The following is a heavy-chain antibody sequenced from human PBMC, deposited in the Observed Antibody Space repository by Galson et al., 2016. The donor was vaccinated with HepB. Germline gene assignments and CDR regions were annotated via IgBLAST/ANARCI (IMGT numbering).Heavy chain of an antibody. D-gene: IGHD2-8*01. Sequence: QSGAEVTKPGESLKISCKGFGYNFTNYWIAWVRQMPGKGLEWMAITHPGDSDTRCSPSFQGQVTISVDKSISTAFLQWSSLKASDTGMYYGARQQWAQGPDDAFDIWGQGTMVTVSS. V-gene: IGHV5-51*01. CDR3: ARQQWAQGPDDAFDI. CDR1: GYNFTNYW. CDR2: THPGDSDT. J-gene: IGHJ3*02.